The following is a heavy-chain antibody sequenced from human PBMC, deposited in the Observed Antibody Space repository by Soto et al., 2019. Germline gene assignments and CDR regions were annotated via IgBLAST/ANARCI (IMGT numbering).Heavy chain of an antibody. CDR2: INHRGSA. V-gene: IGHV4-34*01. J-gene: IGHJ4*02. CDR1: GESFSAHY. CDR3: ARGVYDTIFGVVSLDY. Sequence: QVQLQQWGAGLLKPSETLSLACAVYGESFSAHYWSWIRQPPGKGLEWIGEINHRGSANYNPSLKSRVTRSVDTSKNQFSLKLSSVTAADTAVYYCARGVYDTIFGVVSLDYWGQGTLVTVSS. D-gene: IGHD3-3*01.